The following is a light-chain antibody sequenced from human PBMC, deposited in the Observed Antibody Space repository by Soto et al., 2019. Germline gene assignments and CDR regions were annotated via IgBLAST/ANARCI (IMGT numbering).Light chain of an antibody. J-gene: IGLJ2*01. Sequence: QSVLTQPPSVSGAPGQRVTISCTGSCSNIGAGYDVHWYQQLPGTAPKLLIYGNSNRPSGVPDRFSGSKSGTSASLAITGLQAEDEADYYCQSYDSSLREVFGGGTKLTVL. CDR1: CSNIGAGYD. CDR2: GNS. CDR3: QSYDSSLREV. V-gene: IGLV1-40*01.